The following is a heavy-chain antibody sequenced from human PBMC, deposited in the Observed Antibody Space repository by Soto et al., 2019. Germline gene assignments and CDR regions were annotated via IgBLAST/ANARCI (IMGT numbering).Heavy chain of an antibody. CDR3: ARAGSSLPLYFFDY. CDR2: VSGSSNYI. CDR1: GFTFSTYT. J-gene: IGHJ4*02. V-gene: IGHV3-21*01. D-gene: IGHD6-6*01. Sequence: GGSLRLSCEASGFTFSTYTMNWVRQAPGKGLEWVASVSGSSNYIFDADSVKGRFTISRDNAKNSLYLQMDSLTAEDTAVYYCARAGSSLPLYFFDYWGQGTLVTVSS.